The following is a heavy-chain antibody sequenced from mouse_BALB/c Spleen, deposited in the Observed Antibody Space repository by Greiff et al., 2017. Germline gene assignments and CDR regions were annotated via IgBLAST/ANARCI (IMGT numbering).Heavy chain of an antibody. Sequence: EVKLQESGGGLVQPGGSMKLSCVASGFTFSNYWMNWVRQSPEKGLEWVAEIRLKSNNYATHYAESVKGRFTISRDDSKSSVYLQMNNLRAEDTGIYYCTRDGSRIDWYFDVWGAGTTVTVSS. CDR3: TRDGSRIDWYFDV. V-gene: IGHV6-6*02. CDR2: IRLKSNNYAT. J-gene: IGHJ1*01. D-gene: IGHD1-1*01. CDR1: GFTFSNYW.